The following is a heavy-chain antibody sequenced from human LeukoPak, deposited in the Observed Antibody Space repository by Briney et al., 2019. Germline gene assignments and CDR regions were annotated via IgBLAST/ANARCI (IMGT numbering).Heavy chain of an antibody. D-gene: IGHD1-26*01. CDR1: GFTFSNSW. J-gene: IGHJ4*02. CDR3: ARAYSGSYYD. V-gene: IGHV3-7*01. CDR2: IEEDGSHK. Sequence: GGSLRLSCAASGFTFSNSWMSWVRQAPGKGLEWVANIEEDGSHKYYVDSVKGRFTFSRDNAKNSLYLQMSSPRAEDTAVYYCARAYSGSYYDWGQGTLVIVSS.